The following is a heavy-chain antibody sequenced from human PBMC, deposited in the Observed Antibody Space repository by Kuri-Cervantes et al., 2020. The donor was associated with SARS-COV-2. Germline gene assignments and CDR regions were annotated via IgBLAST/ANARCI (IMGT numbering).Heavy chain of an antibody. Sequence: GSLRLSCTVSGGSISSYYWSWIRQPAGKGLEWIGRIYTSGSTNYNPSLKSRVTISVDTSKNQFSLKLSSVTAADTAVYYCARVDYDFWSGYSPTVDYWGQGTLVTVSS. CDR1: GGSISSYY. CDR2: IYTSGST. J-gene: IGHJ4*02. V-gene: IGHV4-4*07. D-gene: IGHD3-3*01. CDR3: ARVDYDFWSGYSPTVDY.